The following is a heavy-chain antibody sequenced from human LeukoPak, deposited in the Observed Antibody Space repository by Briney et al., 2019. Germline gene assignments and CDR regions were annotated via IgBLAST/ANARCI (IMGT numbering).Heavy chain of an antibody. V-gene: IGHV4-59*01. D-gene: IGHD2-21*01. CDR1: GGSISSYY. CDR2: IYYSGST. J-gene: IGHJ4*02. CDR3: ARDGGYSYHYFDY. Sequence: SETLSLTCTVSGGSISSYYWSWIRQPPGKGLEWIGYIYYSGSTNYNPSLKSRVTISVDTSKNQFSLKLSSVTAADTAVYYCARDGGYSYHYFDYWGQGTLVTVSS.